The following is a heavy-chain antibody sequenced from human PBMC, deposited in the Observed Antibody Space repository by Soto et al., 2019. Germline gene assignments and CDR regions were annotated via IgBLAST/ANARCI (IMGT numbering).Heavy chain of an antibody. CDR2: IIPIFGTA. D-gene: IGHD4-4*01. J-gene: IGHJ6*02. CDR1: GGTFSSYA. Sequence: QVQLVQSGAEVKKPGSSVKVSCKASGGTFSSYAISWVRQAPGQGLEWMGGIIPIFGTANYAQKSKGRVTITADESTSTAYMELSSLRSEDTAVYYCARGNVVTTLASDYYYYYGMDVWGQGTTVTVSS. CDR3: ARGNVVTTLASDYYYYYGMDV. V-gene: IGHV1-69*12.